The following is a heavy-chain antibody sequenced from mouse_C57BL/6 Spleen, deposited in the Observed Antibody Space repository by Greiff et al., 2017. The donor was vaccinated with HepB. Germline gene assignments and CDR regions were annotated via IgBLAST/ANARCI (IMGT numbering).Heavy chain of an antibody. Sequence: VQLQQSGPVLVKPGASVKMSCKASGYTFTDYYMNWVKQSHGKSLEWIGVINPYNGGTSYNQKFKGKATLTVDKSSRTAYMELNSLTSEDSAVYYCARGNWDFDYWGQGTTLTVSS. CDR2: INPYNGGT. V-gene: IGHV1-19*01. J-gene: IGHJ2*01. CDR1: GYTFTDYY. D-gene: IGHD4-1*01. CDR3: ARGNWDFDY.